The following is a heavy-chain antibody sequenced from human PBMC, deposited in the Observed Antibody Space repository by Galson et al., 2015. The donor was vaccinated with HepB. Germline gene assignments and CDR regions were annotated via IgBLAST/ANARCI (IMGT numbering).Heavy chain of an antibody. V-gene: IGHV3-53*01. CDR2: IYSGGSA. D-gene: IGHD2-2*01. CDR3: AKTRSCRGLYFDY. J-gene: IGHJ4*02. Sequence: SLRLSCAASGFIVSTNYMSWVRQAPGKGLEWVSVIYSGGSAYYADSVKGRCTISKDHYKNTLYLQMNSLRAEDTAVYYCAKTRSCRGLYFDYWGQGTLVTVAS. CDR1: GFIVSTNY.